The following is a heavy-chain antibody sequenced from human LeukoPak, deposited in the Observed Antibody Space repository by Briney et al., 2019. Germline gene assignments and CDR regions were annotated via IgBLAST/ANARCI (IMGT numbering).Heavy chain of an antibody. D-gene: IGHD3-10*02. Sequence: PGGSLRLSCAASGFTFSNYEMNWVRQAPGKGLEWVSYISTSGSTIYYADSVKGRFTISRDNAKNSLYLQMNSLRAEDTAVYYCAELGITMIGGVWGKGTTVTISS. CDR2: ISTSGSTI. V-gene: IGHV3-48*03. CDR3: AELGITMIGGV. J-gene: IGHJ6*04. CDR1: GFTFSNYE.